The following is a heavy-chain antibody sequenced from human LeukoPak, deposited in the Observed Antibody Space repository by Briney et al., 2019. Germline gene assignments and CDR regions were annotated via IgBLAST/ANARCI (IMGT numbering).Heavy chain of an antibody. CDR1: GYTFTSYD. J-gene: IGHJ6*03. Sequence: ASVKVSCKASGYTFTSYDINWVRQATGQGLEWMGWMNPNSGNTGYAQKFQGRVTMTRNTSISTAYMELSSLRSEDTAVYYCARGSRSSWGAPDYYYYYMHVWGKGTTVTVSS. V-gene: IGHV1-8*01. D-gene: IGHD3-16*01. CDR2: MNPNSGNT. CDR3: ARGSRSSWGAPDYYYYYMHV.